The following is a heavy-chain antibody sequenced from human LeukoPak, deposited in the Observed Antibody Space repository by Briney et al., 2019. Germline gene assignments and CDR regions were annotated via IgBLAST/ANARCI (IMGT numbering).Heavy chain of an antibody. V-gene: IGHV4-39*07. CDR3: ARLAPYYYDSSGYFD. CDR2: ISYDEST. J-gene: IGHJ4*02. CDR1: GDSISSSTYY. D-gene: IGHD3-22*01. Sequence: SETLSLTCSVSGDSISSSTYYWGWIRQPPGKGLEWIGTISYDESTYYNPSLNSRVTISVDTSKNQFSLKLSSVTAADTAVYYCARLAPYYYDSSGYFDWGQGTLVTVSS.